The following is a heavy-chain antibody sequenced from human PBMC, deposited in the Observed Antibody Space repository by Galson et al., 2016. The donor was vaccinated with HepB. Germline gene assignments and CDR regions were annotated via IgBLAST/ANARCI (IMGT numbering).Heavy chain of an antibody. V-gene: IGHV4-61*01. CDR1: DDSVSSGKYY. Sequence: LSLTCTVSDDSVSSGKYYWTWIRQPPGKALEWIAYISYSGNTNSNPSLKSRVTLSIDRSKSQFSLKLSSVTAADTALYYCARSSGNSEYHRIVWGQGTLVTVSS. D-gene: IGHD2/OR15-2a*01. J-gene: IGHJ4*02. CDR2: ISYSGNT. CDR3: ARSSGNSEYHRIV.